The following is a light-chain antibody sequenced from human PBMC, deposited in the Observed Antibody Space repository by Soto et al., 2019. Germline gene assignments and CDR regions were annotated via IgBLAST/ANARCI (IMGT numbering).Light chain of an antibody. V-gene: IGLV2-18*01. CDR1: RSDVGSYNR. J-gene: IGLJ1*01. Sequence: QSVLTQPPSVSGSPGQSVTISCTGTRSDVGSYNRVSWYQQPPGTAPKLLIYEVSNRPSGVPDRFSGSKSGNTASLTISGLQAEDEADYYCSLYTSSTTFVFGTGTKLTVL. CDR2: EVS. CDR3: SLYTSSTTFV.